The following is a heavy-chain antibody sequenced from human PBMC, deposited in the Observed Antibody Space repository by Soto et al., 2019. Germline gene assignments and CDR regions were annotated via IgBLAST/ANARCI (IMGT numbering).Heavy chain of an antibody. D-gene: IGHD4-17*01. Sequence: GGSLRLSCAASGFTFSSYSMNWVRQAPGKGLEWVSYISSSSSTIYYADSVKGRFTISRDNAKNSLYLQMNSLRAEDTAGYYCARRSTVVTVTTYDYWGQGTLVTVSS. CDR3: ARRSTVVTVTTYDY. CDR2: ISSSSSTI. CDR1: GFTFSSYS. V-gene: IGHV3-48*01. J-gene: IGHJ4*02.